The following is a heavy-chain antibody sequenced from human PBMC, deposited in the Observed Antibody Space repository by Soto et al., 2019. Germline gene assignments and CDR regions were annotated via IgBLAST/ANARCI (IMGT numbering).Heavy chain of an antibody. CDR1: GFTFSNFA. V-gene: IGHV3-30-3*01. D-gene: IGHD3-22*01. Sequence: QVQLVESGGRVVQPGGSLRLSCAASGFTFSNFAMHWVRQAPGTGLEWVAVMSFDGSNKFHADSVTGRVTISRDNYKNTLYLQMNSLKTDDTAVYFCATYFDDQHGLYYFGMDVWGQGTTVTGSS. J-gene: IGHJ6*02. CDR3: ATYFDDQHGLYYFGMDV. CDR2: MSFDGSNK.